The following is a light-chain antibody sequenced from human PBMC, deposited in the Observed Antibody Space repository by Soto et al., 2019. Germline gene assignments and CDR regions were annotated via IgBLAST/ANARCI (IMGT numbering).Light chain of an antibody. CDR3: QQYGSSPPT. CDR2: ATS. V-gene: IGKV3-20*01. J-gene: IGKJ1*01. CDR1: QSVSRTY. Sequence: EIVLTQSPGTLSLSPGERATLSCRASQSVSRTYLAWYQQKPVHAPRLLIYATSSRVTGIPDRFSGSGSGTDFTLSISRLEPEDFAVYYCQQYGSSPPTFGQGTKVDIK.